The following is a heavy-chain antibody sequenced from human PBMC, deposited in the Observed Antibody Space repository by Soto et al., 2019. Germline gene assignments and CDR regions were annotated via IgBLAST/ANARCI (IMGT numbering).Heavy chain of an antibody. Sequence: QVPLVESGGGVVQPGRSLRLSCAASGFTFSSYGMHWVRQAPGKGLEWVAVIWYDGSNKYYADSVKGRFTISRDNSKNTLYLQMNSLRAEDTAVYYCARDRVTKRRNWYFDLWGRGTLVTVSS. D-gene: IGHD4-17*01. CDR3: ARDRVTKRRNWYFDL. CDR2: IWYDGSNK. V-gene: IGHV3-33*01. J-gene: IGHJ2*01. CDR1: GFTFSSYG.